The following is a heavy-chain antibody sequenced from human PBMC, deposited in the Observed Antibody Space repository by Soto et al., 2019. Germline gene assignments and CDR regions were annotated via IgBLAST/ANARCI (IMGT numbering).Heavy chain of an antibody. D-gene: IGHD3-3*01. CDR3: AKNDFWNRAGYFDY. CDR2: ISGSGGST. CDR1: GFTFSSYA. V-gene: IGHV3-23*01. J-gene: IGHJ4*02. Sequence: PGESLKISCAASGFTFSSYAMSWDRQAPGKGLEWVSAISGSGGSTYYADSVKGRFTISRDNSKNTLYLQMNSLRAEDTAVYYCAKNDFWNRAGYFDYWGQGTLVTVSS.